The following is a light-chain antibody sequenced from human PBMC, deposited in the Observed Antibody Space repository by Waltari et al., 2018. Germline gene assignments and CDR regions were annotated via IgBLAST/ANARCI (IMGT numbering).Light chain of an antibody. V-gene: IGKV3-11*01. CDR2: DAS. CDR1: QSVSSY. CDR3: QQRSNWPPFT. Sequence: EIVLTQSPATLSLSPGERATLSCRASQSVSSYLAWYQQKPGQAPRLLIYDASNRATGHPARFSGSVSGTDFTLTISSLEPEDFAVYYCQQRSNWPPFTFGPGTKVDIK. J-gene: IGKJ3*01.